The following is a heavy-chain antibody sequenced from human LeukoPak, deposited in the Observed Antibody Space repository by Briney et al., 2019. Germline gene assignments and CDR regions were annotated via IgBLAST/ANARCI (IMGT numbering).Heavy chain of an antibody. Sequence: GGSLRLSCAASGFTFSSYWMSWVRQAPGKGLEWVVNIKQDGSEKYYVDSVKGRFTISRDNAKNSLYLQMNSLRAEDTAVYYCARVGAVRLRQVFDYWGQGTLVTVSS. CDR1: GFTFSSYW. CDR3: ARVGAVRLRQVFDY. D-gene: IGHD4-17*01. J-gene: IGHJ4*02. CDR2: IKQDGSEK. V-gene: IGHV3-7*01.